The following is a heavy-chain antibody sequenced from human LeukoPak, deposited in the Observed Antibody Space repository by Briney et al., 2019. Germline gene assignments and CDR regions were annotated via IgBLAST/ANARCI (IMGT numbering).Heavy chain of an antibody. CDR2: IYYSGST. Sequence: PSETLSLTCTVSGGSISSSSYYWGWIRQPRGKGLEWIGSIYYSGSTYYNPSLKSRVTISVDTSKNQFSLKLSSVTAADTAVYYCARVYLSGGDRTNFDYWGQGTLVTVSS. CDR3: ARVYLSGGDRTNFDY. CDR1: GGSISSSSYY. V-gene: IGHV4-39*07. D-gene: IGHD2-21*02. J-gene: IGHJ4*02.